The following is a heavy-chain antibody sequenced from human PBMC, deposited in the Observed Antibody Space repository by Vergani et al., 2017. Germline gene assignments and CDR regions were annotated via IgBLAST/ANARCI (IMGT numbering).Heavy chain of an antibody. CDR3: ARDPRNYYDSSGYYWNYYGMDV. CDR2: IYTSGST. Sequence: QVQLQESGPGLVKPSQTLSLTCTVSGGSISSGSYCWSWIRQPAGKGLEWIGRIYTSGSTNYTPSLKSRVTISVDTSKHQFSLKLSSVTAADTAVYYCARDPRNYYDSSGYYWNYYGMDVWGQGTTVTVSS. J-gene: IGHJ6*02. CDR1: GGSISSGSYC. D-gene: IGHD3-22*01. V-gene: IGHV4-61*02.